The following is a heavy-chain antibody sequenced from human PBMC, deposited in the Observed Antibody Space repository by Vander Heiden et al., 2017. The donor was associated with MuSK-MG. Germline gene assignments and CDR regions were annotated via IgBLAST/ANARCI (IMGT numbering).Heavy chain of an antibody. CDR2: ISGSGGST. CDR1: GFTFSSYA. Sequence: EVQLLESGGGLVQPGGSLRLSCAASGFTFSSYAMSWVRQAPGKGLEWVSAISGSGGSTYYADSVKGRVTISRDNSKNTLYLQMNSLRAEDTAVYYCAKLYYDDGWGSIRAFDIWGQGTMVTVSS. J-gene: IGHJ3*02. V-gene: IGHV3-23*01. D-gene: IGHD3-16*01. CDR3: AKLYYDDGWGSIRAFDI.